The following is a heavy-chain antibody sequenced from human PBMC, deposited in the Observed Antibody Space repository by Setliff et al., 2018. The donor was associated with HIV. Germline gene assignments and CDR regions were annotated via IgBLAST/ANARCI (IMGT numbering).Heavy chain of an antibody. Sequence: GGSLRLSCAASGFTFRNYGMHWVRQAPGKGLEWVAFIRLDGSDKFYADSVKGRFTISRDNSKNTLFLQMNSLRSEDTAVYYCARDPRASYLSYYYYHYLDVWGKGTTVTVSS. D-gene: IGHD3-16*02. V-gene: IGHV3-30*02. CDR2: IRLDGSDK. CDR1: GFTFRNYG. J-gene: IGHJ6*03. CDR3: ARDPRASYLSYYYYHYLDV.